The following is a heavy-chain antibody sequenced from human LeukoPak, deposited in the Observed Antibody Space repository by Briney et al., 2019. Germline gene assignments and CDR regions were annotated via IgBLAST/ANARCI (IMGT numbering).Heavy chain of an antibody. V-gene: IGHV3-53*01. CDR2: ICSDGRT. Sequence: PGGSLRLSCAASGFTVSTNYMSWVHQAPGKGLEWVSVICSDGRTYYADSVKGRFTISRDNSKNTLYLQMNSLRAEDTAVYYCARDSGRFDVFDIWGQGTMVTVSS. CDR1: GFTVSTNY. CDR3: ARDSGRFDVFDI. D-gene: IGHD3-10*01. J-gene: IGHJ3*02.